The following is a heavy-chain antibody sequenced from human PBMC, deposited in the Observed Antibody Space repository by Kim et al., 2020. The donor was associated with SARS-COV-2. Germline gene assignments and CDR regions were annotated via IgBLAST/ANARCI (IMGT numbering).Heavy chain of an antibody. D-gene: IGHD3-10*01. J-gene: IGHJ4*02. CDR3: ASRSWGSGSYYDY. Sequence: YADSVKGRFTISRDNAKNSLYLQMNSLRAEDTAVYYCASRSWGSGSYYDYWGQGTLVTVSS. V-gene: IGHV3-48*03.